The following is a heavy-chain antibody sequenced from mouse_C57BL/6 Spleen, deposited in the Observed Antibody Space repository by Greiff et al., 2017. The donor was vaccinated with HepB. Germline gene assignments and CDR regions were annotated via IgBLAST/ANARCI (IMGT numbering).Heavy chain of an antibody. CDR1: GFTFSSYA. CDR2: ISDGGSYT. D-gene: IGHD1-1*01. Sequence: EVHLVESGGGLVKPGGSLKLSCAASGFTFSSYAMSWVRQTPEKRLECVATISDGGSYTYYPDNVKGRFTISRDNAKNNLYLQMSHLKSEDTAMYYCARDRGYYGSSPAWFAYWGQGTLVTVSA. J-gene: IGHJ3*01. V-gene: IGHV5-4*01. CDR3: ARDRGYYGSSPAWFAY.